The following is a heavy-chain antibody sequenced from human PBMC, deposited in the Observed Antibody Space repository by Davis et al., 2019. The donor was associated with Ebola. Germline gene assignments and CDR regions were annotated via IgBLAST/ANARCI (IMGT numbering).Heavy chain of an antibody. CDR2: INPNSGGT. CDR1: GYTFTGYY. D-gene: IGHD2-2*02. Sequence: ASVKVSCKASGYTFTGYYMHWVRQAPGQGLEWMGLINPNSGGTNYAQKFQGKVTMTRDTSIGTAYMELSRLRSDDTAVYYCARDRPAAIRSVNWFDPWGQGTLVTVSS. J-gene: IGHJ5*02. CDR3: ARDRPAAIRSVNWFDP. V-gene: IGHV1-2*02.